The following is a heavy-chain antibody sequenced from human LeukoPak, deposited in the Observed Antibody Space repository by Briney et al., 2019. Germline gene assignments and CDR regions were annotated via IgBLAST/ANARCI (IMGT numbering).Heavy chain of an antibody. CDR3: ATSGVAGPGGGFDY. CDR2: ISGSGGST. Sequence: GGSLRLSCAASGFTFSSYAMSWVRQAPGKGLEWVSAISGSGGSTYYADSVKGRFTISRDNSKNTLYLQMNSLRAEDTAVYYCATSGVAGPGGGFDYWGQGTLVTVSS. J-gene: IGHJ4*02. CDR1: GFTFSSYA. V-gene: IGHV3-23*01. D-gene: IGHD6-19*01.